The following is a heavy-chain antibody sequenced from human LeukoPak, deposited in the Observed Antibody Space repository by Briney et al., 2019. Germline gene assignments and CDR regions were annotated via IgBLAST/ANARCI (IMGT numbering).Heavy chain of an antibody. Sequence: SETLSLTCTVSGGSISSYYWSWLRQPPGKGLEYIGYTHYSGATNYNPSLKSRVTISLDTSGNQFSLKLSSVTAADTAVYYCARDLRRDTAVVMKDYWGQGTLVTVSS. J-gene: IGHJ4*02. CDR2: THYSGAT. CDR1: GGSISSYY. V-gene: IGHV4-59*12. D-gene: IGHD5-18*01. CDR3: ARDLRRDTAVVMKDY.